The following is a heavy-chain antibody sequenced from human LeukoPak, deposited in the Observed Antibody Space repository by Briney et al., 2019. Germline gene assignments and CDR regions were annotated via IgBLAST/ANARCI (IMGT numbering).Heavy chain of an antibody. Sequence: SETLSLTCAVYGGSISGNYWNWIRQPPGKGKERIGEINHSGSTNYNPSLKSRVTISVDTSKNQFSLKLSSVTAADTAVYYCARAYYYDFWSDYYPDCYYYYGMDVWGQGTTVTVSS. D-gene: IGHD3-3*01. CDR3: ARAYYYDFWSDYYPDCYYYYGMDV. V-gene: IGHV4-34*01. CDR1: GGSISGNY. CDR2: INHSGST. J-gene: IGHJ6*02.